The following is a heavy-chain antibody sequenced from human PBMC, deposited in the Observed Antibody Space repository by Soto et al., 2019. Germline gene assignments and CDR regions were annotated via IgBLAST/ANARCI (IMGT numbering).Heavy chain of an antibody. CDR1: GGSCIGYD. CDR2: INHSGST. CDR3: ARGRGIVSYYYGSGSSAQPIN. D-gene: IGHD3-10*01. Sequence: SETLSLTWAVYGGSCIGYDGIWIRQPPGKGLEWIGEINHSGSTNYNPSLKSRVTISVDTSKNQFSLKLSSVTAADTAVYYCARGRGIVSYYYGSGSSAQPINWGQGTLVTVSS. J-gene: IGHJ4*02. V-gene: IGHV4-34*01.